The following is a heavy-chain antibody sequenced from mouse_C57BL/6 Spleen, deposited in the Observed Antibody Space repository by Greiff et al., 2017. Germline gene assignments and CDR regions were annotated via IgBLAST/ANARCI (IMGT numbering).Heavy chain of an antibody. D-gene: IGHD2-1*01. Sequence: QVQLKQSGPELVKPGASVKISCKASGYAFSSSWMNWVKQRPGKGLEWIGRIYPGDGDTNYNGKFKGKATLTADKSSSTAYMQLSSLTSEDSAVYFCARFGNYVGYYAMDYWGQGTSVTVSS. CDR1: GYAFSSSW. CDR3: ARFGNYVGYYAMDY. J-gene: IGHJ4*01. V-gene: IGHV1-82*01. CDR2: IYPGDGDT.